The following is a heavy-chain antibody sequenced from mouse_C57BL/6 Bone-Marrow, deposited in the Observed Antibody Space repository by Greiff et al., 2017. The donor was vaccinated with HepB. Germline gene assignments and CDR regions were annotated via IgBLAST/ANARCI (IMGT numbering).Heavy chain of an antibody. CDR1: GFTFSSYA. J-gene: IGHJ4*01. D-gene: IGHD2-2*01. V-gene: IGHV5-4*01. CDR3: ETCGYDVDYAMDY. CDR2: ISDGGSYT. Sequence: EVQLQESGGGLVKPGGSLKLSCAASGFTFSSYAMSWVRQTPEKRLEWVATISDGGSYTYYPDNVKGRFTISRDNAKNNLYLQMSHLKSEDTAMYYWETCGYDVDYAMDYWGQGTSVTVSS.